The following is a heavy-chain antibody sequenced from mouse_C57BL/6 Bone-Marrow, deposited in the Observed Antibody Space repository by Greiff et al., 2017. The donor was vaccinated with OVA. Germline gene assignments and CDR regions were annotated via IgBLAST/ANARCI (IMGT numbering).Heavy chain of an antibody. V-gene: IGHV1-80*01. Sequence: LEESGAELVKPGASVEISCKPSGYAFSSYWMNWVKQRPGKGLEWIGQLYPGDGDTNYNGKFKGKATLTADKSSSTAYMQLSSLTSEDSAVYFCARGYFWGQGTTLTVSS. CDR3: ARGYF. J-gene: IGHJ2*01. CDR1: GYAFSSYW. CDR2: LYPGDGDT.